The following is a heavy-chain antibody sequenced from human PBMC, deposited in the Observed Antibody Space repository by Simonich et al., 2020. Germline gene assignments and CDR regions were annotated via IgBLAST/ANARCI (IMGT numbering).Heavy chain of an antibody. CDR2: IHAYNGNT. J-gene: IGHJ4*02. CDR1: GYTSTSYG. CDR3: ARASRGTWWYYYFDY. D-gene: IGHD2-15*01. V-gene: IGHV1-18*01. Sequence: QVQLVQSGAEVKKPGASVKVSCQASGYTSTSYGISWVRQAHGQGLEWMGWIHAYNGNTNNAQKLQGRITVTTDTTTSKAYMGLRSLRSDDTAVYYCARASRGTWWYYYFDYWGQGTLVTVSS.